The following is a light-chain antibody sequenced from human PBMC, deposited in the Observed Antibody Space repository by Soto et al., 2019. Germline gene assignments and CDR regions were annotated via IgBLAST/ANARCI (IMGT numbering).Light chain of an antibody. CDR2: EVS. CDR1: SSDVGGYSY. Sequence: VLTQPASVSGSPGQSITISCTGTSSDVGGYSYVSWYQQHPGKTPKLMIYEVSNRPSGVSHRFSGSKSGNTASLTISGLQTEDEADYYCSSFSSITREVFGGGTKLTVL. V-gene: IGLV2-14*01. J-gene: IGLJ2*01. CDR3: SSFSSITREV.